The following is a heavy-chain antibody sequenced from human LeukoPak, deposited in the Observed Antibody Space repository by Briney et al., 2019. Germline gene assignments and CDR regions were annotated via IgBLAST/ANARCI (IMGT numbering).Heavy chain of an antibody. CDR2: ISYDGSNK. V-gene: IGHV3-30-3*01. CDR1: GFTFSSYA. J-gene: IGHJ4*02. D-gene: IGHD2-2*01. CDR3: ARSRYCSSTSCPSDY. Sequence: SGGSLRLSCAASGFTFSSYAVHWVRQAPGKGLEWVAVISYDGSNKYYADSVKGRFTISRDNSKNTLYLQMNSLRADDTAVYYCARSRYCSSTSCPSDYGGQGPLVPV.